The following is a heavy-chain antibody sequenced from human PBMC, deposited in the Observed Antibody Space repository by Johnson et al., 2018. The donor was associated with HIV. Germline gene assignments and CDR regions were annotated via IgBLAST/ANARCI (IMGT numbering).Heavy chain of an antibody. CDR2: ISGSGGST. V-gene: IGHV3-23*04. CDR1: GFTFSSYA. CDR3: ARGYGGNYDAFDI. Sequence: EMQLVESGGGVVQPGRSLRLSCAASGFTFSSYAMSWVRQAPGKGLEWVSAISGSGGSTYYADSVKGRFTISRDNSKNTLYLQMNSLRAEDTAVYYCARGYGGNYDAFDIWGQGTMVTVSS. D-gene: IGHD4-23*01. J-gene: IGHJ3*02.